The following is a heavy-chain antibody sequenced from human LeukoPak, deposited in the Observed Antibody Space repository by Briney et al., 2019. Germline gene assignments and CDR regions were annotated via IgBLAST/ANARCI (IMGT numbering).Heavy chain of an antibody. CDR2: TIPIFGTA. J-gene: IGHJ6*02. CDR3: ARVGASSPYCSGGSCYGMDV. CDR1: GGTFSSYA. D-gene: IGHD2-15*01. V-gene: IGHV1-69*13. Sequence: GASVKVSCKASGGTFSSYAISWVRQAPGQGLEWMGGTIPIFGTANYAQKFQGRVTITADESTSTAYMELSSLRSEDTAVYYCARVGASSPYCSGGSCYGMDVWGQGTTVTVSS.